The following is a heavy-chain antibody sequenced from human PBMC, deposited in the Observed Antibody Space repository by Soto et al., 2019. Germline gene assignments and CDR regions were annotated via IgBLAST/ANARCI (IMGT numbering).Heavy chain of an antibody. CDR1: GGSISSYY. J-gene: IGHJ4*02. D-gene: IGHD6-13*01. CDR2: IYYSGST. CDR3: ARGSGYSNSWYGFDY. V-gene: IGHV4-59*01. Sequence: SETLSLTCTVSGGSISSYYWSWIRQPPGKGLEWIGYIYYSGSTNYNPSLKSRVTISVDTSKNQFSLKLSSVTAADTAVYFCARGSGYSNSWYGFDYWGQGTLVTVSS.